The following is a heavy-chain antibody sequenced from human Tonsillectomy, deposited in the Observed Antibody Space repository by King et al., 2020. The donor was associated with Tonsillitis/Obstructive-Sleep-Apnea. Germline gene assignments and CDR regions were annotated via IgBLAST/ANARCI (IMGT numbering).Heavy chain of an antibody. CDR1: GYSFTSYW. CDR3: ASPNLYCSSIICPLDY. D-gene: IGHD2-2*01. CDR2: IYPGDSDT. J-gene: IGHJ4*02. Sequence: QLVQSGAEVKKPGESLKISCKGSGYSFTSYWIGWVRQMPGKGLKWMGIIYPGDSDTRYSPSFQGQVTISADKSISTAYLQWSSLKASDTAMYYCASPNLYCSSIICPLDYWGQGTLVTVSS. V-gene: IGHV5-51*01.